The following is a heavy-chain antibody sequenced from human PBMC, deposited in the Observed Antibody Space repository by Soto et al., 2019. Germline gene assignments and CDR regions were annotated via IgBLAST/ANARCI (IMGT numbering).Heavy chain of an antibody. Sequence: ASVKVSCKASGYTFTSYDINWVRQATGQGLEWMGWMNPNSGNTGYAQKFQGRVTMTRNTSISTAYMELSSLRSEDTAVYYCARGLAATGAFDIWGQGTMVTVSS. CDR3: ARGLAATGAFDI. V-gene: IGHV1-8*01. J-gene: IGHJ3*02. CDR2: MNPNSGNT. D-gene: IGHD6-13*01. CDR1: GYTFTSYD.